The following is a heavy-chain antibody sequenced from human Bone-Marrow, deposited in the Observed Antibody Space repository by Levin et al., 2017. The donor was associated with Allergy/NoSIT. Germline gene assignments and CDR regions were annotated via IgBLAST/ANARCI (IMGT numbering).Heavy chain of an antibody. CDR2: IWSDASGE. J-gene: IGHJ3*02. CDR3: ARGIIGDVRVAHKEAFDI. Sequence: GALRLSCAASEFTFSLFAMHWIRQAPGKGLEWVAVIWSDASGEYYGDSVKGRFVISRDNSKNMVYLQMNSLRPEDTAVYYCARGIIGDVRVAHKEAFDIWGQGTMVSVSS. CDR1: EFTFSLFA. V-gene: IGHV3-33*01. D-gene: IGHD2-8*02.